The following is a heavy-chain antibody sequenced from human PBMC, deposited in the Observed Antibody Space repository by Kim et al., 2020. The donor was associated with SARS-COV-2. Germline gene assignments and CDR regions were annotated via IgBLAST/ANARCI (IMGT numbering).Heavy chain of an antibody. D-gene: IGHD6-13*01. CDR3: TTLISAAGRGV. V-gene: IGHV3-15*01. Sequence: GGSLRLSCAASVFTFSDTWLSWVRQAPGKGLEWIGRIRTKTDAATTDYAAPVKGRFIISRDDAQNTLYLQMNSLETEDTAIYYCTTLISAAGRGVWGQGTTVTVSS. CDR2: IRTKTDAATT. CDR1: VFTFSDTW. J-gene: IGHJ6*02.